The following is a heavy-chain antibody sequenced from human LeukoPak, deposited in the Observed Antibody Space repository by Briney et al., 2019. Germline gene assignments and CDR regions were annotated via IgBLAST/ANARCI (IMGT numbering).Heavy chain of an antibody. V-gene: IGHV3-9*01. CDR1: GFTFGDYV. Sequence: PGRSLRLSCAASGFTFGDYVMHWVRQPPGKGLEWVSGISWNSNNIGYADSVKGRFTISRDNAKNSLYLQMNSLRAEDTALYYCAKDIGVRSGRNAFDFWGQGTMVTVSA. J-gene: IGHJ3*01. CDR2: ISWNSNNI. D-gene: IGHD2-15*01. CDR3: AKDIGVRSGRNAFDF.